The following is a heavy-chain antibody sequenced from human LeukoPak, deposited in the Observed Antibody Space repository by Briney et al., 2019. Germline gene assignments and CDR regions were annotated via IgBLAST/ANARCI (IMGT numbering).Heavy chain of an antibody. CDR2: IYTSGST. CDR3: ARNMQLANGIDY. Sequence: PSETLSLTCTVSGGSISSYYWSWIRQPPGKGLEWIGYIYTSGSTNYNPSLKSRVTISVDTSKNQFSLKLSSVTAADTAVYYCARNMQLANGIDYWGQGTLVTVSS. V-gene: IGHV4-4*09. CDR1: GGSISSYY. J-gene: IGHJ4*02. D-gene: IGHD6-6*01.